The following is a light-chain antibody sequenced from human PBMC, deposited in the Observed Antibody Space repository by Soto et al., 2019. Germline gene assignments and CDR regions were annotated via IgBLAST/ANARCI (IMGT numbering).Light chain of an antibody. J-gene: IGKJ4*01. Sequence: EIVLTQSPGTLSLSPGERATLSCRASQPISSHNYLAWYQQKPGQAPRVLIYGASRRATGISDRCSGSGSGTDFTLTISRLEPEDFAVYYCQQYDNSPLTFGGGTKVEIK. V-gene: IGKV3-20*01. CDR2: GAS. CDR1: QPISSHNY. CDR3: QQYDNSPLT.